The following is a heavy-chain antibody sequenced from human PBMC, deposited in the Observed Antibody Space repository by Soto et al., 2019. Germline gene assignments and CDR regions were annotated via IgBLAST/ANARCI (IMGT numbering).Heavy chain of an antibody. D-gene: IGHD6-19*01. J-gene: IGHJ5*02. CDR3: ARGVAETDFYPWANWFDL. CDR2: GYDSGSS. CDR1: GGSISSFY. Sequence: QMVLQESGPGLVKTSETLSLTCNVSGGSISSFYWTWIRQPAGGRLEWIGRGYDSGSSNYNPSLKTRITMSLHRSRSQFSLSLYSVTAADTAVYYCARGVAETDFYPWANWFDLWGQGMLVTVSS. V-gene: IGHV4-4*07.